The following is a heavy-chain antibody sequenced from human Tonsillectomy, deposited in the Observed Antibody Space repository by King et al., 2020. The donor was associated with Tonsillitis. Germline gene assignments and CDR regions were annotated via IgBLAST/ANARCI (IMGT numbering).Heavy chain of an antibody. CDR2: ISWNSGSI. J-gene: IGHJ4*02. Sequence: VQLVESGGGLVQPGRSLRLSCAASGFTFDDYAMHWVRQAPGKGLEWVSGISWNSGSIGYADSVKGRFTISRDNAKNSLYLQMNSLRAEDTALYYCAKGPGEWELLSPHFDYWGQGTLVTVSS. CDR1: GFTFDDYA. D-gene: IGHD1-26*01. V-gene: IGHV3-9*01. CDR3: AKGPGEWELLSPHFDY.